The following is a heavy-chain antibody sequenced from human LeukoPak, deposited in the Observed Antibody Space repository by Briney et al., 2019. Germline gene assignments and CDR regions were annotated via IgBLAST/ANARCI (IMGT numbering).Heavy chain of an antibody. CDR2: ISSSSSYI. CDR1: GFTFSSYS. Sequence: PGGSLRLSRAASGFTFSSYSMNWVRQAPGKGLEWVSSISSSSSYIYYADSVKGRFTISRDNAKNSLYLQMNSLRAEDTAVYYCAGLDSSGYPFDYWGQGTLVTVSS. D-gene: IGHD3-22*01. V-gene: IGHV3-21*01. CDR3: AGLDSSGYPFDY. J-gene: IGHJ4*02.